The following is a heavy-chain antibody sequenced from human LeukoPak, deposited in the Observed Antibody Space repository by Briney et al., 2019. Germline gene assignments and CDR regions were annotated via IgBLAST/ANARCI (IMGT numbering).Heavy chain of an antibody. V-gene: IGHV4-59*01. CDR1: GGSISSYY. CDR3: AKDYTVYSQAWGAFDI. D-gene: IGHD3-16*01. Sequence: PSETLSLTCTVSGGSISSYYWSWIRQPPGKGLEWIGYIYYSGSTNYNPSLKSRVTISVDTSKNQFSLKLSSVTAADTALYYCAKDYTVYSQAWGAFDIWGQGTMVTVSS. J-gene: IGHJ3*02. CDR2: IYYSGST.